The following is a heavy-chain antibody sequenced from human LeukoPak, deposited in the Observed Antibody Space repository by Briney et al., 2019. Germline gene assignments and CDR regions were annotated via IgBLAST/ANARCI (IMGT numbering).Heavy chain of an antibody. CDR2: INPSGGST. V-gene: IGHV1-46*01. D-gene: IGHD3-22*01. Sequence: ASVKVSCKASGYTFTDYYIHWVRQAPGQGLEWMGIINPSGGSTSYAQKFQGRVTMTRDTSTSTVYMELSSLRSEDTAVTYCASFPPYYYDSSGNPGDDAFDIWGQGTMVTVSS. CDR1: GYTFTDYY. J-gene: IGHJ3*02. CDR3: ASFPPYYYDSSGNPGDDAFDI.